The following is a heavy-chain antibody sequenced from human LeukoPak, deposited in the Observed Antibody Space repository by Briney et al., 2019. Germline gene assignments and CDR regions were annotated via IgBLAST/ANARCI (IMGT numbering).Heavy chain of an antibody. D-gene: IGHD6-19*01. CDR2: ISSDGSST. CDR1: GFTFNNNV. J-gene: IGHJ4*02. V-gene: IGHV3-64*01. CDR3: AKISIAVAGSDY. Sequence: GGSLRLSCAASGFTFNNNVIYWVRQAPGKGLEYVSAISSDGSSTYYANSVKGRFTISRDNSKNTLYLQMGSLRAEDMAVYYCAKISIAVAGSDYWGQGTLVTVSS.